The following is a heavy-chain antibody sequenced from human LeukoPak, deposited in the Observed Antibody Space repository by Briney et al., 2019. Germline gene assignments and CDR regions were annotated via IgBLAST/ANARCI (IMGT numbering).Heavy chain of an antibody. D-gene: IGHD2-15*01. Sequence: TGGSLRLSCAASGFTFSSYGMHWVRQAPGKGLEWVAVVSYDGSDKYYPDSVKGRFTISRDNSQNTLYMEMNNLRAEDTAVYYCAKDTGHCSGGSCSYLDYWGQGTLVTVSS. J-gene: IGHJ4*02. CDR1: GFTFSSYG. CDR3: AKDTGHCSGGSCSYLDY. V-gene: IGHV3-30*18. CDR2: VSYDGSDK.